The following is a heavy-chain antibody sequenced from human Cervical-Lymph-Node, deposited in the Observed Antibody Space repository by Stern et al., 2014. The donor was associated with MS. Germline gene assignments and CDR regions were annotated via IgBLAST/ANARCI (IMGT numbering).Heavy chain of an antibody. CDR3: ARGRELLSLDY. D-gene: IGHD1-26*01. J-gene: IGHJ4*02. Sequence: QVQLVQSGAEVKKPGASVKVSCKASGYTFTSYDINWVRQGTGQGLEWMGGMNPYSGNAVYAQKFQGRVTMTRDTSTSTAYLELTSLRSEDTAVFYCARGRELLSLDYWGQGTLVTVSS. CDR2: MNPYSGNA. CDR1: GYTFTSYD. V-gene: IGHV1-8*01.